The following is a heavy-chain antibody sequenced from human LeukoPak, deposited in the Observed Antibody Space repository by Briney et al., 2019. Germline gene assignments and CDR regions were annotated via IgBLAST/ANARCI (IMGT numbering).Heavy chain of an antibody. J-gene: IGHJ4*02. Sequence: GRSLSLSCAASGFTFTNYDMHWVRHDTGKGLEWVSAICIAGDTYYPGSVRGRFTISRENAKNSLYLQMNSLRDGDTAVYYCVRGGSGWYYFDYWGQGALVTVSS. CDR1: GFTFTNYD. D-gene: IGHD6-19*01. CDR3: VRGGSGWYYFDY. CDR2: ICIAGDT. V-gene: IGHV3-13*04.